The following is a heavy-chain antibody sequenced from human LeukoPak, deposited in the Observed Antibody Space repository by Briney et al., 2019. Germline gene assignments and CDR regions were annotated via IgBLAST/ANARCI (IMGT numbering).Heavy chain of an antibody. CDR2: IYWDDDK. Sequence: ESGPTLVKPTQTLTLTCTFSGFSLSTSGVGVGWIRQPPGKALEWLALIYWDDDKRYSPSLKSRLTITKDTSKNQVVLTMTNMDPVDTATYYCAHRYDFWSGSYFDYWGQGTLVTVSP. CDR1: GFSLSTSGVG. V-gene: IGHV2-5*02. J-gene: IGHJ4*02. D-gene: IGHD3-3*01. CDR3: AHRYDFWSGSYFDY.